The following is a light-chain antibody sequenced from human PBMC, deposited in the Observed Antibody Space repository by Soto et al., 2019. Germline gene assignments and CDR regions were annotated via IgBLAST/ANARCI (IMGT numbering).Light chain of an antibody. CDR3: QQYGSSPPLT. V-gene: IGKV3-20*01. CDR1: RSVSSNF. CDR2: GAS. Sequence: EIVLTQSPGTLSLSPGGRATLSCRASRSVSSNFLAWYQQKPGQAPRLLIYGASSRATGIPDRFSGSESGTDFTLTISRLKHEDFAVYYCQQYGSSPPLTFGGGTRVEIK. J-gene: IGKJ4*01.